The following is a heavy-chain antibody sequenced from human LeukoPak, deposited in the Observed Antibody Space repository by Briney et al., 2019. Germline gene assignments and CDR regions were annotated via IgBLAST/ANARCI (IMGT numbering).Heavy chain of an antibody. CDR2: IRSKAYGGTT. V-gene: IGHV3-49*04. D-gene: IGHD3-22*01. CDR1: GFTFGDYA. J-gene: IGHJ6*02. CDR3: TRDFGDEYYYDGMDV. Sequence: GRSLRLSCTASGFTFGDYAMSWVRQAPGKGLEWVGFIRSKAYGGTTEYAASVKGRFTISRDDSKSIAYLQMNSLKTEETAVYCCTRDFGDEYYYDGMDVWGQGTTVTVSS.